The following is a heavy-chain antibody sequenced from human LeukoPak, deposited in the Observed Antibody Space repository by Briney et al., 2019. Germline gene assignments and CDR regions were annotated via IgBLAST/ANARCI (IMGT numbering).Heavy chain of an antibody. D-gene: IGHD5-12*01. CDR1: GGSISSYY. Sequence: SETLSLTCTVSGGSISSYYWSWIRQPPGKGLGWIGYIYYSGSTNYNPSLKSRVTISVDMSKNQFSLKLSSVTVADTAVYYCASLRGDNGYDPFDYWGQGTLVTVSS. J-gene: IGHJ4*02. CDR2: IYYSGST. V-gene: IGHV4-59*08. CDR3: ASLRGDNGYDPFDY.